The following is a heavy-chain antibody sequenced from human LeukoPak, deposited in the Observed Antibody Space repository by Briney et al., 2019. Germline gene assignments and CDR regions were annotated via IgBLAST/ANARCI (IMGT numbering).Heavy chain of an antibody. CDR2: NYYGGNT. CDR1: GYSITSGYY. Sequence: SETLSLTCTVSGYSITSGYYWGWIRQPPGKGLEWIGYNYYGGNTNYNPSLKSRVTISVDTSKNQFSLKLSSVTAADTAVYYCARAVYSSSALDYWGQGTLVTVSS. D-gene: IGHD6-13*01. J-gene: IGHJ4*02. CDR3: ARAVYSSSALDY. V-gene: IGHV4-61*01.